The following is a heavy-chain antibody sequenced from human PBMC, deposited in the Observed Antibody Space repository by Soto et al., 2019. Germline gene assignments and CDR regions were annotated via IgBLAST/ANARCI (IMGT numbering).Heavy chain of an antibody. CDR3: ARNGGSSGVDY. CDR1: GFTVSNNY. D-gene: IGHD6-19*01. CDR2: IYSGGTT. V-gene: IGHV3-53*01. J-gene: IGHJ4*02. Sequence: EVQLVESGGGLIQPGGSLRLSCAASGFTVSNNYMSWVRQAPGKGLGWVSVIYSGGTTYYSDSVKGGFTISRDNSKNTLDRQMNSLRAEDTTVYYCARNGGSSGVDYWGQGTLVTVSS.